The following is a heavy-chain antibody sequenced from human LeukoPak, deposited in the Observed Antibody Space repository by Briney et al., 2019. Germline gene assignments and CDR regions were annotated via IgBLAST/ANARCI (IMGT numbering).Heavy chain of an antibody. V-gene: IGHV4-30-4*01. D-gene: IGHD5/OR15-5a*01. CDR3: ARTPVSGHYFDY. Sequence: SETLSLTCTIPGGSIRSGDYYWSWIRHPPGKGLEWIGYIYYSGSTYYNPSLKSRVTISVDTSKNQFSLKLSSVTAADTAVYYCARTPVSGHYFDYWGQGTLVTVSS. CDR1: GGSIRSGDYY. J-gene: IGHJ4*02. CDR2: IYYSGST.